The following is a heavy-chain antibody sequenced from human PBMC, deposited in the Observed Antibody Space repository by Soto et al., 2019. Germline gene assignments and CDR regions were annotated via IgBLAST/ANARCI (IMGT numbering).Heavy chain of an antibody. J-gene: IGHJ6*02. Sequence: GASVKVSCKASRGTFSSYAMSWGRQAPEQGLEWMGGIIPIFGTANYAQKFRGRVTITADESTSTAYMELSSLRSEDTAVYYCARGTAALNYYYGMDVWGQGTTVTVSS. CDR1: RGTFSSYA. CDR3: ARGTAALNYYYGMDV. V-gene: IGHV1-69*13. D-gene: IGHD6-13*01. CDR2: IIPIFGTA.